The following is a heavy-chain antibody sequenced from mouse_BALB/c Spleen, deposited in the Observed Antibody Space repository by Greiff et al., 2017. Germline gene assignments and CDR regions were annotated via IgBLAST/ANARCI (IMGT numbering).Heavy chain of an antibody. D-gene: IGHD1-1*01. J-gene: IGHJ4*01. CDR1: GFTFSNYW. CDR2: IRLKSNNYAT. V-gene: IGHV6-6*02. Sequence: DVMLVESGGGLVQPGGSMKLSCVASGFTFSNYWMNWVRQSPEKGLEWVAEIRLKSNNYATHYAESVKGRFTISRDDSKSSVYLQMNNLRAEDTGIYYCTRHYGSNYAMDYWGQGTSVTVSS. CDR3: TRHYGSNYAMDY.